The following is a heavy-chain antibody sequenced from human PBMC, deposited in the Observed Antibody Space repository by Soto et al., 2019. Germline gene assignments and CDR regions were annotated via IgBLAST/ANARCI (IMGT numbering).Heavy chain of an antibody. Sequence: GGSLRLSCAASGFTFSSYDMHWVRQATGKGLEWVSAIGTAGDTYYPGSVKGRFTISRENAKNSLYLQMNSLRAGDTAVYYCARDSYYGSGSYSQYYYYYMDVWGKGTTVTVSS. CDR1: GFTFSSYD. CDR3: ARDSYYGSGSYSQYYYYYMDV. V-gene: IGHV3-13*01. D-gene: IGHD3-10*01. CDR2: IGTAGDT. J-gene: IGHJ6*03.